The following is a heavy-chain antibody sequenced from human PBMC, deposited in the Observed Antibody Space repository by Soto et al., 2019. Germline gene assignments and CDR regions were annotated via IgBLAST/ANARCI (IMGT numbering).Heavy chain of an antibody. V-gene: IGHV3-7*01. J-gene: IGHJ4*02. CDR1: GFTFSSYW. CDR3: ASGAGVGPFDY. CDR2: IKQDGSEK. Sequence: EVQLVESGGGLVQPGGSLRLSCAASGFTFSSYWMSWVRQAPGKGLEWVANIKQDGSEKYYVDSVKGRFTISRDNAKNSLYLQMNSLRAEDTAVYYCASGAGVGPFDYWGQGTLVTVSS. D-gene: IGHD2-8*01.